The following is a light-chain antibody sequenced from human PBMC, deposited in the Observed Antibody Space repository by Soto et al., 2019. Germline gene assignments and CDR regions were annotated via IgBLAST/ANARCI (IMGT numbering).Light chain of an antibody. CDR1: QSIXNNY. Sequence: DMVMTQCPAILSVSPGESATLSCRASQSIXNNYPAWYQQKPGKATGLPIYGASNKATGIPDRFSGSGCGTDFTITISRLEPEYVAVYYCQQYGCSGTFGQGTKMDIK. V-gene: IGKV3-20*01. J-gene: IGKJ1*01. CDR3: QQYGCSGT. CDR2: GAS.